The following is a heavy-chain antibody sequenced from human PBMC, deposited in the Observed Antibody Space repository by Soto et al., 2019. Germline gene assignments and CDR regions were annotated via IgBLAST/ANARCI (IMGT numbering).Heavy chain of an antibody. J-gene: IGHJ5*02. CDR3: ARVGPWVPYYYDSSPYTFENWFDP. D-gene: IGHD3-22*01. Sequence: SETLSLTCTVSGGSISSYYWSWIRQPAGKGLEWIGRIYTSGSTNYNPSLKSRVTMSVDTSKNQLSLKLSSVTAADTAVYYCARVGPWVPYYYDSSPYTFENWFDPWGQGTLVTVSS. CDR1: GGSISSYY. CDR2: IYTSGST. V-gene: IGHV4-4*07.